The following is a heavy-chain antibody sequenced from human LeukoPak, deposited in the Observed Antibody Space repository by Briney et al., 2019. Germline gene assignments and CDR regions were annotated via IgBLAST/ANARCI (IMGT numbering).Heavy chain of an antibody. J-gene: IGHJ4*02. CDR1: GFTFSSYW. V-gene: IGHV3-74*01. Sequence: PGGSLRLSCAASGFTFSSYWMHWVRQAPGKGLAWVSRINSDGSSTSYADSVKGRFTISRDNAKNTLYLQMNSLRAEDTAVYYCARENDYGDYVCDYWGQGTLVTVSS. CDR2: INSDGSST. D-gene: IGHD4-17*01. CDR3: ARENDYGDYVCDY.